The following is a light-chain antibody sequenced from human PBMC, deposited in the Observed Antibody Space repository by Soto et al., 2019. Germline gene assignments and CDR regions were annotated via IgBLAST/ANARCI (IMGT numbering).Light chain of an antibody. CDR2: GAS. J-gene: IGKJ2*01. CDR3: RT. CDR1: QSVSSN. V-gene: IGKV3-15*01. Sequence: EIVMTQSPATLSVSPGERATLSCRASQSVSSNLAWYQQKPGQAPRLLIYGASIRATGIPARFSGSGSGTEFTLTISSLQSDDFAVYWPRTFGQGTKLEIK.